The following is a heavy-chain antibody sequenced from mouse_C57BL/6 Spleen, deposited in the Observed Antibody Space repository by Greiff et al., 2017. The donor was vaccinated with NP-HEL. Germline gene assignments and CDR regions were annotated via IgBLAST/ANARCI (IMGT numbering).Heavy chain of an antibody. CDR1: GYAFSSYW. CDR3: ARAQSYYAMDY. J-gene: IGHJ4*01. CDR2: IYPGDGDT. Sequence: QVHVKQSGAELVKPGASVKISCKASGYAFSSYWMNWVKQRPGKGLEWIGQIYPGDGDTNYNGKFKGKATLTADKSSSTAYMQLSSLTSEDSAVYFCARAQSYYAMDYWGQGTSVTVSS. V-gene: IGHV1-80*01.